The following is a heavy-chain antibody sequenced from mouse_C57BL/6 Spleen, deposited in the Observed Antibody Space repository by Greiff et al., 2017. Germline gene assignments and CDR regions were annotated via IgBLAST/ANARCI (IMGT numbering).Heavy chain of an antibody. D-gene: IGHD2-2*01. CDR1: GYTFTSYW. V-gene: IGHV1-55*01. CDR3: ARRDGYDGAMDY. Sequence: QVQLQQPGAELVKPGASVKMSCKASGYTFTSYWITWVKQRPGQGLEWIGDIYPGSGSTNYNEKFKSKATLTVDTSSSTAYMQLSSLTSADSAVDYCARRDGYDGAMDYWGQGTSVTVSS. CDR2: IYPGSGST. J-gene: IGHJ4*01.